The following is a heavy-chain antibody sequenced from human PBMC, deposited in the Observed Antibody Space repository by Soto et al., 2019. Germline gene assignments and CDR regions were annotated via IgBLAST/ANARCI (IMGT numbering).Heavy chain of an antibody. Sequence: QLQLQESGPGLVKPSETLSLTCTVSGGSISSSSYYWGWIRQPPGEGLEWIGSIYYSGSTYYNPSLKSRVTISIDTSKNQFSLKLSSVTAADTAVYYCARHRGVRGVIVDYWGQGTLVTVSS. J-gene: IGHJ4*02. CDR2: IYYSGST. CDR1: GGSISSSSYY. V-gene: IGHV4-39*01. D-gene: IGHD3-10*01. CDR3: ARHRGVRGVIVDY.